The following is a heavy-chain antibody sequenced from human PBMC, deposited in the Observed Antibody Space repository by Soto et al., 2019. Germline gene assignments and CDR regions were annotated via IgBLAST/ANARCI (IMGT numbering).Heavy chain of an antibody. V-gene: IGHV3-66*01. CDR3: AREEGTEGPFDY. CDR2: IYTGGST. CDR1: GFTVSSNY. J-gene: IGHJ4*02. Sequence: EVQLVESGGDLVQPGGSLRLSCAASGFTVSSNYMNWVRQAPGKGLEWVSGIYTGGSTYHADSVKGRFTISRGNSKNTLYLQMNSLRAEDTALYYCAREEGTEGPFDYWGQGTLVTVSS.